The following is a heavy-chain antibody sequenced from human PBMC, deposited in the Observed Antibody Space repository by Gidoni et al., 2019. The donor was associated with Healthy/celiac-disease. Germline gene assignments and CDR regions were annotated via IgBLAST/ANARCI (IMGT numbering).Heavy chain of an antibody. Sequence: QVQLVQSGAEVKKPGASVKVSCKASGYTFTSYAMHWVRQAPGQRLEWMGWINAGNGNTKYSQKFQGRVTITRDTSASTAYMELSSLRSEDTAVYYCARDKGVLLWFGELLGENDEAFDIWGQGTMVTVSS. V-gene: IGHV1-3*01. CDR2: INAGNGNT. J-gene: IGHJ3*02. D-gene: IGHD3-10*01. CDR3: ARDKGVLLWFGELLGENDEAFDI. CDR1: GYTFTSYA.